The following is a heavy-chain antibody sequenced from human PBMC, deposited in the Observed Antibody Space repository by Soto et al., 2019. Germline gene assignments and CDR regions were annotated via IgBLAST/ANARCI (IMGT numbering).Heavy chain of an antibody. CDR2: ISYDGYTK. V-gene: IGHV3-30*18. CDR3: AKDRSEWEPSQYFEH. Sequence: QVQLVEAGGGVGQPGRSLRLSCAASGFIFSNYGIHWVRQAPGKGLEWVAVISYDGYTKYYADSVKGRFTISRDDSKNTLFLRMNRLRAEDTAVYYCAKDRSEWEPSQYFEHWGQGTLVTVSS. D-gene: IGHD1-26*01. J-gene: IGHJ4*02. CDR1: GFIFSNYG.